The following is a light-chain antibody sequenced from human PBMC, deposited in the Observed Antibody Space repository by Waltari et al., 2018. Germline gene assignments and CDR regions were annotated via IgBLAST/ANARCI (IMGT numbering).Light chain of an antibody. CDR3: SSYTSSTYPVV. CDR2: EVT. CDR1: SSDVGGYNY. J-gene: IGLJ2*01. Sequence: QSALTQPASVSGSPGQSVTISCTGTSSDVGGYNYVSWYQQHPGNAPKLMIYEVTHRPSGVSNRFSGSKSRNTASLTISGLQAEDEADYYCSSYTSSTYPVVFGGGTKLTVL. V-gene: IGLV2-14*01.